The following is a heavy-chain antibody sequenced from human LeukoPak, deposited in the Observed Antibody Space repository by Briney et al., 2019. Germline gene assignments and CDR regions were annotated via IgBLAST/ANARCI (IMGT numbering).Heavy chain of an antibody. CDR3: ARHIRDIVVVVAANAFDI. V-gene: IGHV4-59*08. Sequence: TSETLSLTCTVSGGSISSYYWSWIRQPPGKGLEWIGYIYYSGSTNYNPSLKSRVTISVDTSKNQFSLKLSSVTAADTAAYYCARHIRDIVVVVAANAFDIWGQGTMVTVSS. D-gene: IGHD2-15*01. CDR2: IYYSGST. CDR1: GGSISSYY. J-gene: IGHJ3*02.